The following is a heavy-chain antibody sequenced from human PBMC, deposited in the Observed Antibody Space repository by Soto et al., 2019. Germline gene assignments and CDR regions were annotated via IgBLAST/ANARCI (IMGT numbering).Heavy chain of an antibody. CDR3: AREMGACSDSSCYPGPYDS. V-gene: IGHV3-48*02. CDR2: ITSKSTTI. J-gene: IGHJ5*02. CDR1: GFTFTSYS. Sequence: LRLSCAASGFTFTSYSMNWVRQAPGQGLEWVSYITSKSTTIKYADSVKGRFTVSRDNAKNSLYLQLNSLRDEDTAVYYCAREMGACSDSSCYPGPYDSWGQGTLVTVSS. D-gene: IGHD3-16*01.